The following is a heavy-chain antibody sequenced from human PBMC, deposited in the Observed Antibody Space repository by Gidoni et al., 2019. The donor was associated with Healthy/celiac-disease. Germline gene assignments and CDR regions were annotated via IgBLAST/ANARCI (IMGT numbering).Heavy chain of an antibody. V-gene: IGHV4-34*01. CDR1: GGSFSGYY. D-gene: IGHD2-2*01. Sequence: QVQLQQWGAGLLKPSETLSLTCAVHGGSFSGYYWSWIRQPPGKGLEWIGEINHSGSTNYNPSLKSRVTISVDTSKNQFSLKLSSVTAADTAVYYCARFGPPKDCSSTSCHPSWFDPWGQGTLVTVSS. CDR3: ARFGPPKDCSSTSCHPSWFDP. CDR2: INHSGST. J-gene: IGHJ5*02.